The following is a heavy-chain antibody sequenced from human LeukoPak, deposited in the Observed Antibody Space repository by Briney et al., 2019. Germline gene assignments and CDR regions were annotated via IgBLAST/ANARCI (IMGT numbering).Heavy chain of an antibody. D-gene: IGHD2-15*01. Sequence: GGSLRLSCAASGFTFSSYWMSWVRQAPGKGLEWVTNIKQDGSEKYYVDSVKGRFTISRDNAKNSLYLQMNSLRDEDTAVYYCAREVGSPAVRSAFDLWGQGTRVTVSS. CDR3: AREVGSPAVRSAFDL. CDR1: GFTFSSYW. V-gene: IGHV3-7*01. J-gene: IGHJ3*01. CDR2: IKQDGSEK.